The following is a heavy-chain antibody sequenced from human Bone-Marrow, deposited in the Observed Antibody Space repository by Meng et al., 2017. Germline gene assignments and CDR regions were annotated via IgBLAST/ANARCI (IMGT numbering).Heavy chain of an antibody. CDR2: INYSGRT. CDR3: ARGPSHGGSYSDY. D-gene: IGHD2-21*02. Sequence: QVQLQESGPGLVKPSETLSRTCTVSGGSISTYYWSWIRQSPEKGLEWIGYINYSGRTNYIPSLRSRATISVDPSKNQFSLNLRSVTAADTAVYYCARGPSHGGSYSDYWGQGTLVTVSS. CDR1: GGSISTYY. J-gene: IGHJ4*02. V-gene: IGHV4-59*01.